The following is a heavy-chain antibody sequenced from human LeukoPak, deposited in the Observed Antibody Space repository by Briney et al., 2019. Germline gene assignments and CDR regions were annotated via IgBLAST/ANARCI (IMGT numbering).Heavy chain of an antibody. D-gene: IGHD2-2*01. CDR2: MNPNSGNT. CDR3: ARKGEVVPAARYYYYYYYMDV. CDR1: GYTFTSYD. J-gene: IGHJ6*03. Sequence: ASVKVSCKASGYTFTSYDINWVRQATGQGLEWMGWMNPNSGNTGYAQKFQGRVTMTRNTSISTAYMELSSLRSEDTAVYYCARKGEVVPAARYYYYYYYMDVWGKGTTVTVSS. V-gene: IGHV1-8*01.